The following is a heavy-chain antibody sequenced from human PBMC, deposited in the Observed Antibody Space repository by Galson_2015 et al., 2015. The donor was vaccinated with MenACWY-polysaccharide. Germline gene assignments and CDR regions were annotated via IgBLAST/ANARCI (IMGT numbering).Heavy chain of an antibody. CDR2: ISSNGGST. Sequence: SLRLSCAASGFIFSSYEMNWVRQAPGKGPEYVSAISSNGGSTYYANSVKGRFTISRDNSKNTLYLQMGSLRAEDMAVYYCARDTDYSFDYWGQGTLVTVSS. CDR1: GFIFSSYE. D-gene: IGHD4-11*01. J-gene: IGHJ4*02. CDR3: ARDTDYSFDY. V-gene: IGHV3-64*01.